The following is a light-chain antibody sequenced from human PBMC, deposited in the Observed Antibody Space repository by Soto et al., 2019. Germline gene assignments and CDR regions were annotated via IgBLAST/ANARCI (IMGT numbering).Light chain of an antibody. J-gene: IGKJ2*01. CDR2: DTS. V-gene: IGKV3D-15*01. CDR1: QSVSRN. Sequence: EVVMTQSPATLSVSPGERATLSCRASQSVSRNLAWSQQRPGRAPRLLVYDTSNRATNIPTWFSGSGSGTEFNLTISSLQDEDFAVNYGQLYNHWPLYTFGQGIKLEIK. CDR3: QLYNHWPLYT.